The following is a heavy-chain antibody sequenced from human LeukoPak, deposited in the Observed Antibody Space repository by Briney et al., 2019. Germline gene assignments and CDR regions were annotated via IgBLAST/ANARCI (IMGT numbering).Heavy chain of an antibody. CDR2: IRSKAYGGTT. Sequence: PGRSLRLSCTASGFTFGDYAMSWFRQAPGKGLEWVGFIRSKAYGGTTECAASVKGRFTISRDDSKSIAYLQMNSLKTEDTAVYYCSRAKSNYYDSSAPNYWGRGTLVTVSS. D-gene: IGHD3-22*01. J-gene: IGHJ4*02. V-gene: IGHV3-49*03. CDR3: SRAKSNYYDSSAPNY. CDR1: GFTFGDYA.